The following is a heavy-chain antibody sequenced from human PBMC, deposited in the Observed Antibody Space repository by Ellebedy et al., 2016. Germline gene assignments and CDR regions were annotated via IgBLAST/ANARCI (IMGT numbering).Heavy chain of an antibody. CDR2: IKSKTDGGAA. Sequence: GGSLRLSCAASGFTFSNAWMNWVRQAPGKGLEWVGRIKSKTDGGAADYAAPVKGRFTISRDDSKNTLYLQMNSLRAEDTAVYYCARATSIGDYVYYWGQGTLVTVSS. D-gene: IGHD2/OR15-2a*01. J-gene: IGHJ4*02. CDR1: GFTFSNAW. CDR3: ARATSIGDYVYY. V-gene: IGHV3-15*01.